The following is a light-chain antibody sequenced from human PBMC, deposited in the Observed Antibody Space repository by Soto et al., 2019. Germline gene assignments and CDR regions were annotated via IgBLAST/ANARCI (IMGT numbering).Light chain of an antibody. J-gene: IGLJ3*02. CDR1: SSDVGGYNY. CDR2: EVS. Sequence: QSALTQPASVSGSPGQSITISCTGTSSDVGGYNYVSWYQQHPGKAPKLMIYEVSNRPSGVSNRFSGSKSGNTASLTISGPQAEGEADCYCSSYTSGSTWVFGGGTKVTVL. V-gene: IGLV2-14*01. CDR3: SSYTSGSTWV.